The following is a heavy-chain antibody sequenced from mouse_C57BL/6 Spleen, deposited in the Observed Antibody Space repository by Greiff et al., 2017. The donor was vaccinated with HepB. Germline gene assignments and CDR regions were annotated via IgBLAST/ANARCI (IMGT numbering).Heavy chain of an antibody. J-gene: IGHJ2*01. CDR2: INPSTGGT. Sequence: VQLKESGPELVKPGASVKISCKASGYSFTGYYMNWVKQSPEKSLEWIGEINPSTGGTTSNQKFKAKATLTVDKSSSPAYMQLKSLTSEDSAVYYCARRDYYGDKGYFDYWGQGTTLTVSS. CDR3: ARRDYYGDKGYFDY. CDR1: GYSFTGYY. V-gene: IGHV1-42*01. D-gene: IGHD1-1*01.